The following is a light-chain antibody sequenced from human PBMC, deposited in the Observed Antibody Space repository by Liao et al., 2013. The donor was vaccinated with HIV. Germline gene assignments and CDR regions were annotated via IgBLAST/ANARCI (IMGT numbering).Light chain of an antibody. V-gene: IGLV3-1*01. CDR3: QAWDSSTALVV. J-gene: IGLJ2*01. Sequence: SYELTQPPSVSVSPGQTATITCSGDKLGNEYACWYQQKPGQSPVLVIYQDSKRPSGIPERFSGSNSGNTATLTISGTQAMDEADYYCQAWDSSTALVVFGGGTKLTVL. CDR2: QDS. CDR1: KLGNEY.